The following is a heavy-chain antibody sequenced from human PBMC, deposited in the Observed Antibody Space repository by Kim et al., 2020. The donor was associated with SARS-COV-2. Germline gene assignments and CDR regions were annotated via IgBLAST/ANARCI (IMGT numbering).Heavy chain of an antibody. D-gene: IGHD4-17*01. V-gene: IGHV3-9*01. Sequence: DSVKGRFTISSNNAKNALYLQMNSLRGEDTALYYCAKGRTTVPQYDAFDIWGQGTMVTVSS. J-gene: IGHJ3*02. CDR3: AKGRTTVPQYDAFDI.